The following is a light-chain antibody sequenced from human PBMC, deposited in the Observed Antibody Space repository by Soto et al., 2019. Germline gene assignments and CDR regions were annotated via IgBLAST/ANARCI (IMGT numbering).Light chain of an antibody. CDR2: EVS. CDR3: CSYAGSSTSLYV. CDR1: SSDVGSYNL. J-gene: IGLJ1*01. V-gene: IGLV2-23*02. Sequence: QPALTKPASVSGSPGQSITISCTGTSSDVGSYNLVSWYQQHPGKAPKLMIYEVSKRPSGVSNRFSGSKSGNTASLTISGLQAEDEADYYCCSYAGSSTSLYVFGTGTKVTVL.